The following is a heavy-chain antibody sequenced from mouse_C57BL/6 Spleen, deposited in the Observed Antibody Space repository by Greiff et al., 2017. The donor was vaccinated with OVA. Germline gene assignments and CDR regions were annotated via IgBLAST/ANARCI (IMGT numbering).Heavy chain of an antibody. CDR3: ARYGGNDVDY. J-gene: IGHJ2*01. V-gene: IGHV1-69*01. CDR2: IDPSDSYT. Sequence: QVQLQQPGAELVMPGASVKLSCKASGYTFTSYWMHWVKQRPGQGLEWIGEIDPSDSYTNYNQKFQGKSTLTVDKSSSTAYMQLSSLTSEDSAVYYCARYGGNDVDYWGQGTTLTVSA. CDR1: GYTFTSYW. D-gene: IGHD2-2*01.